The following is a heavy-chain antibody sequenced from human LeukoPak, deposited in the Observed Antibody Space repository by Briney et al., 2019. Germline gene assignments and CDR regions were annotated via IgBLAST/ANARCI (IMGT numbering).Heavy chain of an antibody. D-gene: IGHD2-2*01. J-gene: IGHJ5*02. CDR1: GGSIRSYY. CDR3: ARQAGVSGWPGALVPDSWFDP. Sequence: SETLSLTCTVSGGSIRSYYWTWIRQPPGKGLEWIGYIYYSGSTNYNPSLKSRVTISVDTSKNQFSLKMTSVTAADTAVYYCARQAGVSGWPGALVPDSWFDPWGQGTLVTVSS. V-gene: IGHV4-59*08. CDR2: IYYSGST.